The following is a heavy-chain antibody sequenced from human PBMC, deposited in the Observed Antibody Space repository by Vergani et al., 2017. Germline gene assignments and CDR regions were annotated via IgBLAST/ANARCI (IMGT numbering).Heavy chain of an antibody. V-gene: IGHV3-7*01. CDR1: GFTFSSYW. CDR2: IKQDGSEK. D-gene: IGHD2-15*01. Sequence: EVKLVESGGGLVQPGGSLRLSCAASGFTFSSYWMSWVRQAPGKGLEWVANIKQDGSEKYYVDSVKGRFTISRDNAKNSLYLQMNSLRAEDTAVYYCAREDYWLGYCCGGSCSHDYYYMDVWGKGTSVTVSS. J-gene: IGHJ6*03. CDR3: AREDYWLGYCCGGSCSHDYYYMDV.